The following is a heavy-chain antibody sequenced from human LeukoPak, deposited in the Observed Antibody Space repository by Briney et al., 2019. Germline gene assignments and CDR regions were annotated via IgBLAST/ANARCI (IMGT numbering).Heavy chain of an antibody. V-gene: IGHV4-34*01. J-gene: IGHJ4*02. CDR3: ASLKSDYGDYVARNY. CDR2: INHSGST. CDR1: GGSFSGYY. Sequence: SETLSLTCAVYGGSFSGYYWSWIRQPPGKGLEWVGEINHSGSTNYNPSLKSRVTISVDTSKNQFSLKLSSVTAADTAVYYCASLKSDYGDYVARNYWGQGTLVTVSS. D-gene: IGHD4-17*01.